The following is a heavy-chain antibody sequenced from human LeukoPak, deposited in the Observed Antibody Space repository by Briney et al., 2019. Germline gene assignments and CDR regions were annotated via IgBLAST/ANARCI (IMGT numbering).Heavy chain of an antibody. Sequence: SETLSLTCAVYGGSFSGYYWSWIRQPPGKGLEWIGEINHSGSTNYNPSLKSRVTISVDTSKNQFSLKLSSVTAADAAVYYCARATYCSGDSCYSGIFDYWGQGTLVTVSS. J-gene: IGHJ4*02. CDR1: GGSFSGYY. D-gene: IGHD2-15*01. V-gene: IGHV4-34*01. CDR3: ARATYCSGDSCYSGIFDY. CDR2: INHSGST.